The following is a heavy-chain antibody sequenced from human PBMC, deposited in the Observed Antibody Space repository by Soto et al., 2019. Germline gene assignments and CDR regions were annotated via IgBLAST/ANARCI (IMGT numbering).Heavy chain of an antibody. CDR1: GYTFTSYG. D-gene: IGHD6-19*01. V-gene: IGHV1-18*01. CDR3: AREAVSGRTGFDY. CDR2: VNAYNGNT. J-gene: IGHJ4*02. Sequence: QVQLVQSGAEVKKPGASVKVSCKASGYTFTSYGIRWVRQAPGQGLEWMGWVNAYNGNTNYAQKFQGRVTMTTDTSTSSAYMELRSLRSADTGVYYSAREAVSGRTGFDYWGQGTLVTVSS.